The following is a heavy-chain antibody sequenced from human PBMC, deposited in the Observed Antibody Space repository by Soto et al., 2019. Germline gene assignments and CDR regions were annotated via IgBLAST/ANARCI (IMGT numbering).Heavy chain of an antibody. J-gene: IGHJ6*02. CDR2: INPNSGGT. V-gene: IGHV1-2*04. CDR3: ARDRSYQLLYTPYYYYYYGMDV. D-gene: IGHD2-2*02. CDR1: GYTFTGYY. Sequence: AASVKVSCKASGYTFTGYYMHWVRQAPGQGLEWMGWINPNSGGTNYAQKFQGWVTMTRDTSISTAYMELSRLRSDDTAVYYCARDRSYQLLYTPYYYYYYGMDVWGQGTTVTV.